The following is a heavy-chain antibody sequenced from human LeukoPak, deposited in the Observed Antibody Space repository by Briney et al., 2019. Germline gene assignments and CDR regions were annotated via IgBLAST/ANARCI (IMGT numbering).Heavy chain of an antibody. V-gene: IGHV3-74*01. CDR3: ARGGGSCGDCYDILFDY. D-gene: IGHD2-21*01. J-gene: IGHJ4*02. Sequence: GGSLRLSCAASGFTFSSYWMHWVRQAPGKGLVWVSRINSDGSSTSYADSVKGRFTISRDNAKNSLYLQMNSLRAEDTAVYYCARGGGSCGDCYDILFDYWGQGTLVTVSS. CDR1: GFTFSSYW. CDR2: INSDGSST.